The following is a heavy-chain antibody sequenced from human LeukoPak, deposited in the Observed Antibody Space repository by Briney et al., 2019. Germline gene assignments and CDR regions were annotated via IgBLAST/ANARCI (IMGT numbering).Heavy chain of an antibody. J-gene: IGHJ4*02. D-gene: IGHD4-17*01. CDR1: GFTVSSNY. CDR3: ARYYGDYVSYYFDY. V-gene: IGHV3-53*01. CDR2: IYSGGST. Sequence: GGSLRLSCAASGFTVSSNYISWVRQAPGKGLEWVSVIYSGGSTYYADSVKGRFTISRDNSKNTLYLQMNSLRAEDTAVYYCARYYGDYVSYYFDYWGQGTLVTVSS.